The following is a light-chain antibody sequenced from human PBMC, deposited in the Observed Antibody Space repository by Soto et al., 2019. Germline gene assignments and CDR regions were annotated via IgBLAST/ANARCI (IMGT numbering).Light chain of an antibody. J-gene: IGLJ3*02. Sequence: SYELTQPPSVPVAPGQTARITCGGNNIGSKTVHWYQQKPGQAPVLVVYSNSDRPSGIPERFSGSNFGNTATLTISRVEAGDEADYYCQVWDIASDWVFGGGTKLTVL. CDR3: QVWDIASDWV. CDR2: SNS. CDR1: NIGSKT. V-gene: IGLV3-21*02.